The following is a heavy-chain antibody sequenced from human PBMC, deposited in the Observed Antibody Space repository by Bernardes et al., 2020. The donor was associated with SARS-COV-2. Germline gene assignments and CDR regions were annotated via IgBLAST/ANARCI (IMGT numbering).Heavy chain of an antibody. D-gene: IGHD5-18*01. CDR2: ISADKGNT. J-gene: IGHJ5*02. CDR1: GYSFTSYG. Sequence: ASVKVSCKASGYSFTSYGISWVRQAPGQGLEWMGWISADKGNTNYAQNLQGRVTMTTDTSTNTAYMELRSLRSDDRAVYYCATVVGYSYGGGWFDPWGQGTLVTVSS. CDR3: ATVVGYSYGGGWFDP. V-gene: IGHV1-18*01.